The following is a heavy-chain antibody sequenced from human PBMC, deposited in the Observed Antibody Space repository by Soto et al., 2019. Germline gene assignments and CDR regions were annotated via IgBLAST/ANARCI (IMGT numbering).Heavy chain of an antibody. CDR1: GFTFDDYA. CDR2: ISWNSGSI. D-gene: IGHD3-10*02. Sequence: EVQLVESGGGLVQPGRSLRLSCAASGFTFDDYAMHWVRQAPGKGLEWVSGISWNSGSIGYADSVKGRFTISRDNAKNSLYLQMNSLRAEDTALYYCAKDMGRYDVGGDYWGLGTLVTVSS. V-gene: IGHV3-9*01. J-gene: IGHJ4*02. CDR3: AKDMGRYDVGGDY.